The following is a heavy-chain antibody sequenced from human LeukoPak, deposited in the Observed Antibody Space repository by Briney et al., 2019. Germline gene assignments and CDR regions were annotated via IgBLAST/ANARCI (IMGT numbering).Heavy chain of an antibody. J-gene: IGHJ4*02. D-gene: IGHD3-22*01. CDR3: ARDSGLLPIVTYYFDS. CDR2: ISSSSSYM. CDR1: GFTFSNYA. V-gene: IGHV3-21*01. Sequence: PGGSLRLSCAASGFTFSNYAMHWVRQAPGKGLEWVSSISSSSSYMYYADSMRGRFTISRDSAQNSLYLRMNGLKAEDTVVYYYARDSGLLPIVTYYFDSWGQGTLVTVSA.